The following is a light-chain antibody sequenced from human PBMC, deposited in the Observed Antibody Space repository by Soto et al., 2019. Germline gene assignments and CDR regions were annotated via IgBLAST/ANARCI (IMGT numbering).Light chain of an antibody. CDR1: RSNIGAGYD. CDR2: GNS. V-gene: IGLV1-40*01. CDR3: QSYDSSLSGWV. Sequence: QSVLTQPPSVSGAPGQRVTISCTGSRSNIGAGYDVHWYQQLPGTAPKLLIYGNSNRPSGVPDRFSGSKSGTSASLAITGLQAEDEADYYCQSYDSSLSGWVFGGGTNVTVL. J-gene: IGLJ3*02.